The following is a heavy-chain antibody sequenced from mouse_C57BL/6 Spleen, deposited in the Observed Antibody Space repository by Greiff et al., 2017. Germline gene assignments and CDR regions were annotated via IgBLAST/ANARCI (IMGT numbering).Heavy chain of an antibody. D-gene: IGHD1-1*01. CDR2: IDPSDSYT. CDR1: GYTFTSYW. CDR3: ATYYGISFDY. Sequence: QVQLQQPGAELVRPGTSVKLSCKASGYTFTSYWMHWVKQRPGQGLEWIGVIDPSDSYTNYNQKFKGKATLTVDTSSSTAYMQLSSLTSEDSAVYYCATYYGISFDYWGQGTTLTVSS. V-gene: IGHV1-59*01. J-gene: IGHJ2*01.